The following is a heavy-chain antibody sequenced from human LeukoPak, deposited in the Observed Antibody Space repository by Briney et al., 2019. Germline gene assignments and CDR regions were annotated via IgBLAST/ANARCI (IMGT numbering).Heavy chain of an antibody. CDR3: ARGGPRWNDAFDI. CDR2: INSDGSSR. Sequence: GGSLRLSCAASGFTFSSYWMHWVRRAPGKGLVWVSRINSDGSSRSYADFVKGRFTISRDNAKNTLYLQMNSLRDEDTAVYYCARGGPRWNDAFDIWGQGTMVTVSS. V-gene: IGHV3-74*01. CDR1: GFTFSSYW. J-gene: IGHJ3*02. D-gene: IGHD1-1*01.